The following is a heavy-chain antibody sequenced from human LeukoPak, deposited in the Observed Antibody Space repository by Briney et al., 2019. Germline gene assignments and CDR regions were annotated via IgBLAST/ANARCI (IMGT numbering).Heavy chain of an antibody. D-gene: IGHD3-22*01. V-gene: IGHV4-4*07. CDR1: GGSMNEYF. CDR3: ARHGDSIGDSSGYRNWFDP. J-gene: IGHJ5*02. CDR2: IFANGNT. Sequence: SETLSLTCNVSGGSMNEYFWSWIRQSAGKGLEWIGRIFANGNTDFNLSLKSRVTMSIDTSKNQFSLKLSSVTAADTAVYYCARHGDSIGDSSGYRNWFDPWGQGTLVTVSS.